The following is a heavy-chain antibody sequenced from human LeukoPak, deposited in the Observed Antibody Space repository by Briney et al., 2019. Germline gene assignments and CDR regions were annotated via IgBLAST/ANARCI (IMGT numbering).Heavy chain of an antibody. CDR1: GFTFDDYG. Sequence: PVGSLRLSCAASGFTFDDYGMGWVRQAPGKGLEWVFGINWNGGSTGYADSVKGRFTISRNNSNNSLYLHMDSPLAEHRALYCLLRGGRKEAGCSRDCCGERTHVTVSS. J-gene: IGHJ4*02. CDR3: LRGGRKEAGCSRDC. V-gene: IGHV3-20*04. D-gene: IGHD6-13*01. CDR2: INWNGGST.